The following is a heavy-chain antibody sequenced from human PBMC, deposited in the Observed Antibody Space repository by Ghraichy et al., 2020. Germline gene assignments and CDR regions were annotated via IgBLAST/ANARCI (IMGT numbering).Heavy chain of an antibody. V-gene: IGHV3-21*01. CDR2: ISSSSSYI. CDR1: GFTFSSYS. D-gene: IGHD5-12*01. CDR3: AREPLVAYYGMDV. J-gene: IGHJ6*02. Sequence: GGSLRLSCAASGFTFSSYSMNWVRQAPGKVLEWVSSISSSSSYIYYADSVKGRFTISRDNAKNSLYLQMNSLRAEDTAVYYCAREPLVAYYGMDVWGQGTTVTVSS.